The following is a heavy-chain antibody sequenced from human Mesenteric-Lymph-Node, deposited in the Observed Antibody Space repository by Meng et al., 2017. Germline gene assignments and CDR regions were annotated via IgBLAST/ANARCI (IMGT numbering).Heavy chain of an antibody. J-gene: IGHJ4*02. CDR2: IYYTGST. D-gene: IGHD5-12*01. V-gene: IGHV4-30-4*01. CDR1: GSSIGSGGYY. Sequence: QVALQDSGPGLVKPSPTLSLTCTVSGSSIGSGGYYWSWIRQHPGKGLEWIGYIYYTGSTFYNPSLKSRVTISVDTSKNQFSLKLSSVTAADTAVYYCARDRGGLGAFDYWGQGTLVTVSS. CDR3: ARDRGGLGAFDY.